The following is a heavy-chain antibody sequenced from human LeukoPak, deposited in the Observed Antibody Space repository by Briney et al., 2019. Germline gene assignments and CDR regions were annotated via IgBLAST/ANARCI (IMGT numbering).Heavy chain of an antibody. CDR3: ARQYSSGWYYFDY. D-gene: IGHD6-19*01. Sequence: SVKVSCKASGGTFSSYAISWVRQAPGQGVEWMGGIIPIFGTANYAQRFQGRVTITADESTSTACMELSSLRSEDTAVYYCARQYSSGWYYFDYWGQGTLVTVSS. CDR2: IIPIFGTA. V-gene: IGHV1-69*13. J-gene: IGHJ4*02. CDR1: GGTFSSYA.